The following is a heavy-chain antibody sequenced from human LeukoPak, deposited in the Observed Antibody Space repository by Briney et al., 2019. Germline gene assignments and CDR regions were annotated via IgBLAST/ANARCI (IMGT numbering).Heavy chain of an antibody. D-gene: IGHD4-17*01. CDR3: ARKATTGPTKAAFDI. Sequence: SETLSLTCTVSGASISGYFWSWIRQPPGKGLEWIGHIYYSGSIYYNPSLKSRVTMSVDTSKNQFSLKLSSVTAVDTAVYYCARKATTGPTKAAFDIWGQGTMVTVSS. J-gene: IGHJ3*02. V-gene: IGHV4-59*04. CDR1: GASISGYF. CDR2: IYYSGSI.